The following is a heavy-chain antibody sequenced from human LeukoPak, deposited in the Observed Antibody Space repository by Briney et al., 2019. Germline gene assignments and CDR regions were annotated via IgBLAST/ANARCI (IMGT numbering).Heavy chain of an antibody. Sequence: PSQTLSLTCTVSGGSISSGGYYWSWIRQHPGKGLEWIGYIYYSGSTYYNPSLKSRVTISVDTSKNQFSLKLSSVTAADTAVYYCARDYYGSGSYYASTWGQGTLVTVSS. J-gene: IGHJ5*02. CDR1: GGSISSGGYY. CDR2: IYYSGST. V-gene: IGHV4-31*03. CDR3: ARDYYGSGSYYAST. D-gene: IGHD3-10*01.